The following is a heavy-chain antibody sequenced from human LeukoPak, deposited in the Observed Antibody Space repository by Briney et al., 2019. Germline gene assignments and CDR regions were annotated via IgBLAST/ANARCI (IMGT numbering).Heavy chain of an antibody. Sequence: GGSLRLSCAASGFTFSSYAMSWVRQAPGKGLEGVSAISGSGGSTYYADSVKGRFTISRDNSKNTLYLQMNSLRAEDTAVYYCAKAGRKRWLQLRCYMDVWGKGTTVTVSS. CDR3: AKAGRKRWLQLRCYMDV. V-gene: IGHV3-23*01. CDR2: ISGSGGST. CDR1: GFTFSSYA. J-gene: IGHJ6*03. D-gene: IGHD5-24*01.